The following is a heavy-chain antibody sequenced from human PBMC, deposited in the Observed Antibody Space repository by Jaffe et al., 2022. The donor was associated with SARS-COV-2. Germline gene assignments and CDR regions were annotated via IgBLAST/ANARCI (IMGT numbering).Heavy chain of an antibody. CDR3: ARENWGYRAFDI. J-gene: IGHJ3*02. CDR1: GFSLRDYS. Sequence: EVQLVESGGGLVQPGDSLRLSCAASGFSLRDYSMNWVRQAPGKGLEWVSYISSASNTIYYADSVKGRFTISRDNAKNSLYLQMNSLKNEDTAVYYCARENWGYRAFDIWGQGTVVIVSS. V-gene: IGHV3-48*02. D-gene: IGHD7-27*01. CDR2: ISSASNTI.